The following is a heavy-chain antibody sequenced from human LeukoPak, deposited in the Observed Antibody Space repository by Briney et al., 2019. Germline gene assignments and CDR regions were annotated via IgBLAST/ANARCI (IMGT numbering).Heavy chain of an antibody. CDR3: ARGSRYWGLDY. J-gene: IGHJ4*02. CDR2: INHSGST. D-gene: IGHD7-27*01. Sequence: PSETLSLTCAVYGGSFSGYYWSWIRQPPGKGLEWIGEINHSGSTNYNPSLKSRVTISVDTSKNQFSLKLSSVTAADTAVYYCARGSRYWGLDYWGQGTLVTVS. CDR1: GGSFSGYY. V-gene: IGHV4-34*01.